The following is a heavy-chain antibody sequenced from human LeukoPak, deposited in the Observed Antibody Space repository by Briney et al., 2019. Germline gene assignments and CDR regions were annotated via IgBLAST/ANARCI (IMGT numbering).Heavy chain of an antibody. V-gene: IGHV5-51*01. CDR3: ARRKGCSSTSCYGMDV. CDR2: IYPGDSDT. D-gene: IGHD2-2*01. J-gene: IGHJ6*02. CDR1: GYSFTRYW. Sequence: GESPEISCQGSGYSFTRYWIGWVRQMPGKGLEWMGIIYPGDSDTRYSPSFQGQVTISADKSITTAYLQWSSLKASDTAMYYCARRKGCSSTSCYGMDVWGQGTTVTVSS.